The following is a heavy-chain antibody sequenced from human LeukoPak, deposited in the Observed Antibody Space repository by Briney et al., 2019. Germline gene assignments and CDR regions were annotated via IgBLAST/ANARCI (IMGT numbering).Heavy chain of an antibody. CDR3: TKENSTWDLVIWFDC. Sequence: GGSLPLSCAASGLTFYKNRMSWVRQPTGKGLEWVASISAGSTYYAHPAQGRFPISRENFQETLFLEMNCLGASDPPTFYCTKENSTWDLVIWFDCWGQGTPVTVSS. CDR1: GLTFYKNR. CDR2: ISAGST. J-gene: IGHJ5*01. D-gene: IGHD2/OR15-2a*01. V-gene: IGHV3-23*01.